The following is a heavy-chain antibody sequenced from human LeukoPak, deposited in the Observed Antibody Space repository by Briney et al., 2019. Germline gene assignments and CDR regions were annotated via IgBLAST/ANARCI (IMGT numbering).Heavy chain of an antibody. CDR2: IKSKTDGGTT. CDR3: TTDSPYYYDSSGYYSNY. Sequence: GGSLRLSCAASGFTFSNAWMSWVRQAPGKGLEWVGRIKSKTDGGTTDYAAPVKGRFTISRDDSKNTLYLQMNSLKTEDTAVYYCTTDSPYYYDSSGYYSNYWGQGTLVTVSS. J-gene: IGHJ4*02. V-gene: IGHV3-15*01. D-gene: IGHD3-22*01. CDR1: GFTFSNAW.